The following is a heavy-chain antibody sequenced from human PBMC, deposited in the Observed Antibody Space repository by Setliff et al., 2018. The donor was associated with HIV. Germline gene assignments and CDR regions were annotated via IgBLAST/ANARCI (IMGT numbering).Heavy chain of an antibody. Sequence: PSETLSLTCTVSGGSISSSGPGYYWGWVRQPPGGGLEWIGHIYITGDTDYSPSLKSRVTISVDTSKNQFSLRLSSVTAADTAVYYCARQGLVLVPASIDWRLPPSPIDYWGQGTLVTVSS. CDR3: ARQGLVLVPASIDWRLPPSPIDY. D-gene: IGHD2-2*01. V-gene: IGHV4-39*01. CDR2: IYITGDT. CDR1: GGSISSSGPGYY. J-gene: IGHJ4*02.